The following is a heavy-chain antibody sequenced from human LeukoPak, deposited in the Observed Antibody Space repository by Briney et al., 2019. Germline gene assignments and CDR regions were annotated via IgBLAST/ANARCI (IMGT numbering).Heavy chain of an antibody. D-gene: IGHD2-2*01. Sequence: GGSLRLSCAASGFTFNKYAMSWVRQPPGKGLEWVSSISGSGGNTYYADSVRGRFTISRDNSKNTVYLQMNSLRAGDTAVYYCAKDPYGTRYFDYWGQGTLVTVSS. CDR3: AKDPYGTRYFDY. CDR1: GFTFNKYA. J-gene: IGHJ4*02. V-gene: IGHV3-23*01. CDR2: ISGSGGNT.